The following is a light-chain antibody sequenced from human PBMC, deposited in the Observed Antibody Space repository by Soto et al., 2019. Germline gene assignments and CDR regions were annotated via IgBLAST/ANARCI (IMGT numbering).Light chain of an antibody. CDR3: QHYLNSTPS. Sequence: EIVLMQSPATLTMSPGERATVSCRASEVFSHSYLAGDQEKAGQARRRLIDGASTRATGITVRFSGSWSGTEFTLTISSLQSEDFAGYSCQHYLNSTPSFGGGTIVDIK. V-gene: IGKV3-15*01. CDR2: GAS. CDR1: EVFSHSY. J-gene: IGKJ4*01.